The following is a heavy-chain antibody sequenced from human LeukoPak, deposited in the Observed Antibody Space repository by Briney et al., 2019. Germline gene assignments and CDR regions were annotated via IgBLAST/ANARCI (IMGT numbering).Heavy chain of an antibody. CDR2: VYYSGST. J-gene: IGHJ3*02. CDR1: GGSISSSSLY. CDR3: ARNASSLGAGAFDI. D-gene: IGHD2-2*01. Sequence: SETLSLTCTVSGGSISSSSLYWDWIRQPPGKGLEWIRTVYYSGSTYYNPSLKSRVTISVDTSKNQFSLRLSSVTAADTALYYCARNASSLGAGAFDIWGQGTTVTVSS. V-gene: IGHV4-39*01.